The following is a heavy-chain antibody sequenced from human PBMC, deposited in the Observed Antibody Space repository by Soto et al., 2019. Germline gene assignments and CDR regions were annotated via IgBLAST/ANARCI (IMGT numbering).Heavy chain of an antibody. CDR1: GCSISSSSYY. CDR2: IYYSGST. Sequence: SETLSLTCTVSGCSISSSSYYWGWIRQPPGKGLEWIGSIYYSGSTYYNPSPKSRVTISVDTSKNQFSLKLSSVTAADTAVYYCARLSISITIFGVVIMPDDYWGQGTLVTVSS. D-gene: IGHD3-3*01. J-gene: IGHJ4*02. CDR3: ARLSISITIFGVVIMPDDY. V-gene: IGHV4-39*01.